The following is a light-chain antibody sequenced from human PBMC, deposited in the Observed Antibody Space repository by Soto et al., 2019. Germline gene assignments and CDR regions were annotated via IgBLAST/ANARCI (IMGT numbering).Light chain of an antibody. CDR2: HAI. V-gene: IGKV3-15*01. J-gene: IGKJ5*01. Sequence: DIVLTQSPDTLSLSAGNRATLSCRASQSVSSNYLAWYQQKPGQAPRLLIYHAIARATGIPTRFSGSGSGTEFTLTISSLQSEDFAVYYCQQYNNWPPITFGQGTRLEIK. CDR3: QQYNNWPPIT. CDR1: QSVSSN.